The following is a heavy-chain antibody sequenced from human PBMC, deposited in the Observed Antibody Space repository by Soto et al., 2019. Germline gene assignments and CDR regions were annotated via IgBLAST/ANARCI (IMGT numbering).Heavy chain of an antibody. Sequence: EVQLVETGGGLIQPGGSLRLSCAASGFTVSSNYMSWVRQAPGKGLEWVSVIYSGGSTYYADSVKGRFTISRDNSKNTLYLQMNGLRAEDTAVYYCARVKLMVTLYYFDYWGQGTLVTVSS. CDR3: ARVKLMVTLYYFDY. CDR2: IYSGGST. CDR1: GFTVSSNY. J-gene: IGHJ4*02. D-gene: IGHD2-21*02. V-gene: IGHV3-53*02.